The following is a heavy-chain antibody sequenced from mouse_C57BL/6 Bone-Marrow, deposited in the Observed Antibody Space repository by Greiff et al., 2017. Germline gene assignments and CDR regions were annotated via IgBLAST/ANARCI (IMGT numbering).Heavy chain of an antibody. CDR3: ARGRGLRRRGFAY. D-gene: IGHD2-4*01. V-gene: IGHV1-55*01. CDR2: IYPGSGST. Sequence: QVQLQQPGAELVKPGASVKMSCKASGYTFTSYWITWVKQRPGQGLEWIGDIYPGSGSTNYNEKFKSKATLTVDTSSSTAYMQLSSLTSEDSAVYYCARGRGLRRRGFAYWGQGTLVTVSA. CDR1: GYTFTSYW. J-gene: IGHJ3*01.